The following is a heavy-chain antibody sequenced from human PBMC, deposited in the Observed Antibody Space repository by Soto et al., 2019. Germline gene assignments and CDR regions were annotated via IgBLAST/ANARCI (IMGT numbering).Heavy chain of an antibody. D-gene: IGHD3-22*01. CDR1: GGSISSDDYY. CDR2: IHSSGSI. V-gene: IGHV4-30-4*01. CDR3: ARDLDGLHDDTSGPFPRPG. Sequence: SETLSLTCTVSGGSISSDDYYWSWIRQAPGRGLEWIGYIHSSGSIYYNPSLKSRATMSIDTAGNQFSLKVSSVTVAGTAVYYCARDLDGLHDDTSGPFPRPGWGQGTLVTVSS. J-gene: IGHJ1*01.